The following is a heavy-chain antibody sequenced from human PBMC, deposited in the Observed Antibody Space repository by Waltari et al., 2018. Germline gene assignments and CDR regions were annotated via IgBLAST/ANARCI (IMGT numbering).Heavy chain of an antibody. V-gene: IGHV3-23*01. J-gene: IGHJ4*02. Sequence: EVQLLESGGDLVQPGGSLSLSWPASGITFSYYAINWVRLAPGTGLEWVSAITVGDDTYYADSVKGRFTISRDTSKDTVHLQMNGLRAEDTAVYYCATPFYNWDDPLHSWGQGTLVTVSS. CDR2: ITVGDDT. CDR3: ATPFYNWDDPLHS. D-gene: IGHD1-20*01. CDR1: GITFSYYA.